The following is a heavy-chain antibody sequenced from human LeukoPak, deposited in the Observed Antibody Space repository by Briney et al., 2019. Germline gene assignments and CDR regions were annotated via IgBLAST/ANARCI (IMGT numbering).Heavy chain of an antibody. V-gene: IGHV1-3*01. CDR1: GYTFTSYA. CDR3: ARDRYYYDSSGYLDY. Sequence: ASVKVSCKASGYTFTSYAMHWVRQAPGQRLEWMGWINAGNGDTKYSQKFQGRATITRDTSASTAYMELSSLRSEDTAVYYCARDRYYYDSSGYLDYWGQGTLVTVSS. D-gene: IGHD3-22*01. J-gene: IGHJ4*02. CDR2: INAGNGDT.